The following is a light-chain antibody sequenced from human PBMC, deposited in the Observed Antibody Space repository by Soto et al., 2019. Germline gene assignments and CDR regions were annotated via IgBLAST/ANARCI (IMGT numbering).Light chain of an antibody. CDR1: QTVSSNF. CDR2: GAS. CDR3: QQYSRPPFT. J-gene: IGKJ3*01. Sequence: EIVLTQSPGTLSLSPGESATLSCRASQTVSSNFLAWFQQNPGQAPRLLVYGASNRATGIPDRFSGSGSGTDFTLTISRVELEDFAVYYCQQYSRPPFTFGPGTTLEIK. V-gene: IGKV3-20*01.